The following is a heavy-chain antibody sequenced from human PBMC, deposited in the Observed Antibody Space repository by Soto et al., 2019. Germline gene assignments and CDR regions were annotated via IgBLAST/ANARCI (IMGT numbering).Heavy chain of an antibody. Sequence: GGSLRLSSAASGFTFSTYAMSWVRQAPGKGLEWVSTIDNSGGITYYADSVKGRFTISRDNSKNTLYLQMNSLRAEDTAVYYCAKGGYNYGFLFDCWVQGTLVTVSS. V-gene: IGHV3-23*05. D-gene: IGHD5-18*01. CDR2: IDNSGGIT. CDR1: GFTFSTYA. J-gene: IGHJ4*02. CDR3: AKGGYNYGFLFDC.